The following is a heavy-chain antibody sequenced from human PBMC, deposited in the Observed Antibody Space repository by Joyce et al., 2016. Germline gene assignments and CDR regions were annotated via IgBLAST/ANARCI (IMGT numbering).Heavy chain of an antibody. J-gene: IGHJ6*03. V-gene: IGHV5-51*01. CDR1: GYNFTKYW. D-gene: IGHD5-24*01. Sequence: QLVQSGAEVKKPGESLKISCQASGYNFTKYWIGWVRQMPGKGLEWMGIIYPDDSSTRYSPSCQGQVTISADKSISTAYLQWNTLKASDTAIYYCARHSDDGRDLFYYYYMDVWGKGTTVTVSS. CDR2: IYPDDSST. CDR3: ARHSDDGRDLFYYYYMDV.